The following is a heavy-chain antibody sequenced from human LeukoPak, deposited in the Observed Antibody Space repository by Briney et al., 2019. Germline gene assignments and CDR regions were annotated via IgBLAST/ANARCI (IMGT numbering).Heavy chain of an antibody. J-gene: IGHJ6*03. CDR1: GFTFSSYW. CDR2: IKQDGSEK. Sequence: PGGSLRLSCAASGFTFSSYWMSWVRQAPGKGLEWVANIKQDGSEKYYVDSVKGRFTISRDNAKNSLYLQMNSLRAEDTAVYYCAREDAAGYYYYIDVWGKGTTVTVSS. V-gene: IGHV3-7*01. CDR3: AREDAAGYYYYIDV.